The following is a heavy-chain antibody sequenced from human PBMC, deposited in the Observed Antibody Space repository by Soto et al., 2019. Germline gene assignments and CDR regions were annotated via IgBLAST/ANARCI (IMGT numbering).Heavy chain of an antibody. CDR2: TWFDDGKE. CDR3: ARGLLGFGEFDY. J-gene: IGHJ4*02. CDR1: GFTCSNYG. V-gene: IGHV3-33*01. Sequence: QVQVVDSGGGVVQPGRSLRLSCATSGFTCSNYGLHWVRQAPGKGVEWVAVTWFDDGKEYYADSVKGRFTISRDSSRNTVYLQMTSLRVDDTAVDYCARGLLGFGEFDYWGQGTLVTVSS. D-gene: IGHD3-10*01.